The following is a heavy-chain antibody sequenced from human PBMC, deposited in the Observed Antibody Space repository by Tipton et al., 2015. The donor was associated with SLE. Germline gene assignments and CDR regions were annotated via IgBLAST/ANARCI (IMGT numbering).Heavy chain of an antibody. CDR1: GGSISSGSYY. V-gene: IGHV4-61*02. J-gene: IGHJ4*02. CDR3: ARGRIAVAGNHFDY. D-gene: IGHD6-19*01. CDR2: IYTSGST. Sequence: LRLSCTVSGGSISSGSYYWSWIRQPAGKGLEWIGRIYTSGSTNYNPSLKSRVTISVDTSKNQFSLKLSSVTAADTAVYYCARGRIAVAGNHFDYWGQVTLVTVSS.